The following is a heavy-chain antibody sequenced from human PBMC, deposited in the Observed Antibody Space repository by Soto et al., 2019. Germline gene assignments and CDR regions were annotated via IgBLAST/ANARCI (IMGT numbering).Heavy chain of an antibody. Sequence: QVQLQESGPGLVKPSQTLSLTCTVSGDSISSDDCYWNWIRQDPGKGLEWVGYIHYSGITDYNPSLKSRITMSVDTSKNHFSLKLSSVSAADTAVYYCARQSQWLSPFDNWGQGTLVTVLS. CDR2: IHYSGIT. D-gene: IGHD6-19*01. CDR1: GDSISSDDCY. J-gene: IGHJ4*02. V-gene: IGHV4-31*03. CDR3: ARQSQWLSPFDN.